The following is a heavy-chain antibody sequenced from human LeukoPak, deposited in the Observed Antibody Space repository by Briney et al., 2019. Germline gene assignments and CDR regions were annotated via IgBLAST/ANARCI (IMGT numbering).Heavy chain of an antibody. CDR2: INHSGST. D-gene: IGHD6-13*01. J-gene: IGHJ4*02. V-gene: IGHV4-34*01. Sequence: SETLSLTCTVSGGSISSYYWSWIRQPPGKGLEWIGEINHSGSTNYNPSLKSRVTISVDTSKNQFSLKLSSVTAADTAVYYCAIQGIAAAGTPLFDDYWGQGTLVTVSS. CDR3: AIQGIAAAGTPLFDDY. CDR1: GGSISSYY.